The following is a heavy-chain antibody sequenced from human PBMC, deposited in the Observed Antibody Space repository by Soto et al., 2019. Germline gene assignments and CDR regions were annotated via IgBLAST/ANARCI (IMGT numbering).Heavy chain of an antibody. CDR2: IYYSGST. CDR1: GGSISSGDYY. Sequence: QVQLQESGPGLVKPSQTLSLTCTVSGGSISSGDYYWSWIRQPPGKGLEWIGYIYYSGSTYYNPSLKSRVTITVDTSKNQFSLKLSSVTAADTAVYYCARAGYYDSSGYYDELGLFDYWGQGTLVTVSS. D-gene: IGHD3-22*01. CDR3: ARAGYYDSSGYYDELGLFDY. V-gene: IGHV4-30-4*01. J-gene: IGHJ4*02.